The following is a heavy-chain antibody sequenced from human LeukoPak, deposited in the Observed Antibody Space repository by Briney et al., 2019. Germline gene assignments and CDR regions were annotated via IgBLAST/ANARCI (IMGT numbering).Heavy chain of an antibody. CDR2: IIPIFGTT. J-gene: IGHJ4*02. Sequence: SVKVSCKASGGSSNSYAISWVRQAPGQGLEWMGGIIPIFGTTNYAQKFQGRVTITTDESSSTVYMQLSSLRSEYTAVYYCAIDDSSGFSDIWGQGTLVTVSS. D-gene: IGHD3-22*01. CDR3: AIDDSSGFSDI. CDR1: GGSSNSYA. V-gene: IGHV1-69*05.